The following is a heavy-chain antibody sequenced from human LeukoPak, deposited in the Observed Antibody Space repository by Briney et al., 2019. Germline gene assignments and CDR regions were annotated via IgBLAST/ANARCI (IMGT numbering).Heavy chain of an antibody. Sequence: GRSLRLPCAASGFTFRNYAMYWVRQAPGRGLEWAAVVSFDGNTTFYSDSVKGRFAISRDNSKNTLYLEMNSLRPEDTAVYYCARFRAATTRFDYWGQGTLVTVSS. CDR1: GFTFRNYA. V-gene: IGHV3-30*09. CDR3: ARFRAATTRFDY. CDR2: VSFDGNTT. D-gene: IGHD1/OR15-1a*01. J-gene: IGHJ4*02.